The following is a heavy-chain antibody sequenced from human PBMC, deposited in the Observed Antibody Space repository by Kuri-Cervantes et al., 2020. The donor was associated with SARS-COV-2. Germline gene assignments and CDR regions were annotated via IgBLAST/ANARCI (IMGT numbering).Heavy chain of an antibody. Sequence: GGSLRLSCAASGFTFRNYSLNWVRQAPGKGLEWVSYISGSSRTTFYAESVKGRFTISRDNAKNSLYLQMNSLRDEGTAVYYCARLDYLDWGQGTLVTVSS. D-gene: IGHD3-16*01. V-gene: IGHV3-48*02. J-gene: IGHJ4*02. CDR3: ARLDYLD. CDR2: ISGSSRTT. CDR1: GFTFRNYS.